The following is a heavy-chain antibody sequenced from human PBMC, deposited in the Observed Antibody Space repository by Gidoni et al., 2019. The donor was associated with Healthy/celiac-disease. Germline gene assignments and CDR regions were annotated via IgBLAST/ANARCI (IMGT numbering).Heavy chain of an antibody. CDR1: GYTFTSYG. D-gene: IGHD3-3*01. CDR3: ARDQLGFLEWLSSASFDY. V-gene: IGHV1-18*01. CDR2: VSAYNGNT. J-gene: IGHJ4*02. Sequence: QVQLVQSGAEVKKPGAPVKVSCKASGYTFTSYGISWVRQAPGQGLEWMGWVSAYNGNTNYEQKLQGRVTMTTDTSTSTAYMELRSLRSDDTAVYYCARDQLGFLEWLSSASFDYWGQGTLVTVSS.